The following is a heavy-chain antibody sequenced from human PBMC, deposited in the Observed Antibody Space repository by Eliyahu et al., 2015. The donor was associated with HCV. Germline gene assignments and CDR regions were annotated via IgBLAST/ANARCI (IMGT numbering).Heavy chain of an antibody. D-gene: IGHD2-15*01. Sequence: EVQLVESGGGLVKPGGSLRLSCAASGFTFSSYSMNWVRQAPGKGLEWVSSISSSSSYIYYADSVKGRFTISRDNAKNSLYLQMNSLRAEDTAVYYCARALYCSGGSCTDYWGQGTLVTVSS. CDR1: GFTFSSYS. J-gene: IGHJ4*02. CDR3: ARALYCSGGSCTDY. CDR2: ISSSSSYI. V-gene: IGHV3-21*01.